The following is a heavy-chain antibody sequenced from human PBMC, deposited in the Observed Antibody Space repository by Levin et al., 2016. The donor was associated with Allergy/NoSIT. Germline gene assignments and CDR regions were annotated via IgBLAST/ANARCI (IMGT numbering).Heavy chain of an antibody. D-gene: IGHD1-14*01. CDR2: ISGSGGST. Sequence: VRQMPGKGLEWVSAISGSGGSTYYADSVKGRFTISRDNSKNTLYLQMNSLRAEDTAVYYCAKGLMQWRQYKSAEYFQHWGQGTLVTVSS. V-gene: IGHV3-23*01. CDR3: AKGLMQWRQYKSAEYFQH. J-gene: IGHJ1*01.